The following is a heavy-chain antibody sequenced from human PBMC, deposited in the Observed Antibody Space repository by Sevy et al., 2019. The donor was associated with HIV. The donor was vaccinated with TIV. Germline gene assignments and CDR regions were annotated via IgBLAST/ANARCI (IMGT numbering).Heavy chain of an antibody. CDR1: GGSFSGYY. CDR3: APCSGGSCLYPY. CDR2: INHSGST. Sequence: SETLSLTCAVYGGSFSGYYWSWIRQPPGKELEWIGEINHSGSTNYNPSLKSRVTISVDTSKNQFSLKLSSVTAADTAVYYCAPCSGGSCLYPYWGQGTLVTVSS. J-gene: IGHJ4*02. D-gene: IGHD2-15*01. V-gene: IGHV4-34*01.